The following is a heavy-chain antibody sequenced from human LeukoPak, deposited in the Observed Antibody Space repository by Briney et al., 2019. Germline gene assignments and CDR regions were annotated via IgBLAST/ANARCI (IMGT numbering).Heavy chain of an antibody. D-gene: IGHD6-13*01. V-gene: IGHV1-2*02. CDR3: ACKIAAAYNWFDP. J-gene: IGHJ5*02. Sequence: ASVKVSCKASGYTSTGHYIHWLRQAPGQGFEWLGWSDPNSGATKYEHFQGRVTMTWDTSIDTAYMELTRLRSDDTAVYYCACKIAAAYNWFDPWGQGTLVTVSS. CDR1: GYTSTGHY. CDR2: SDPNSGAT.